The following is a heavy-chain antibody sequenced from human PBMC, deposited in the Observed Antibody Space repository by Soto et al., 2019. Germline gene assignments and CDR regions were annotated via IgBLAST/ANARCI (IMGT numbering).Heavy chain of an antibody. D-gene: IGHD3-16*01. CDR2: INPSGGST. CDR3: AGDGRSWGGMGV. Sequence: QVQLVHSRAEAKKPGASAKASCKASGYTFTSNSMHWVRQARGQGLEWMGIINPSGGSTSNAQKFQGRVSMNRDTATSTVYMELSSLSSEDTAVYYCAGDGRSWGGMGVWGQGTTVTVSS. J-gene: IGHJ6*01. CDR1: GYTFTSNS. V-gene: IGHV1-46*01.